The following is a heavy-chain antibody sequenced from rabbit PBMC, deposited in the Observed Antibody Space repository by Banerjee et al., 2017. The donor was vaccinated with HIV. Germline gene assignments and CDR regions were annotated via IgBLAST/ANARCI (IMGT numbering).Heavy chain of an antibody. Sequence: QEQLVESGGGLVKPEGSLTLTCTASGFSFSNNYVMCWVRQAPGKGLEWIACINSSSGNTVYARWAKGRFTISKTSSTTVTLQMTSLTAADTATFFCARGDTSYGYVDLWGPGTLVTV. CDR3: ARGDTSYGYVDL. J-gene: IGHJ4*01. V-gene: IGHV1S45*01. CDR2: INSSSGNT. D-gene: IGHD6-1*01. CDR1: GFSFSNNYV.